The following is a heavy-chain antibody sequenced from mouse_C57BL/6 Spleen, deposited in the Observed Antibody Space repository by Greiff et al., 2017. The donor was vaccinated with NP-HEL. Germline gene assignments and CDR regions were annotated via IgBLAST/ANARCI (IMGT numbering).Heavy chain of an antibody. J-gene: IGHJ2*01. CDR2: INPSNGGT. V-gene: IGHV1-53*01. Sequence: QVQLKQPGTELVKPGASVKLSCKASGYTFTSYWMHWVKQRPGQGLEWIGNINPSNGGTNYNEKFKSKATLTADKSSSTAYMQLSSLTSEDSAIYYSARPGTTVALDYWGQGTTLTVSS. D-gene: IGHD1-1*01. CDR1: GYTFTSYW. CDR3: ARPGTTVALDY.